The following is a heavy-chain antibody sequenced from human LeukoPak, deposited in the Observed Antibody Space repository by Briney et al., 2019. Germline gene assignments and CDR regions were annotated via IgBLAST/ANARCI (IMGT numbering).Heavy chain of an antibody. CDR3: AREDDSSGSYAFDV. CDR2: IYYSGST. V-gene: IGHV4-59*01. Sequence: PSETLSLTCTVSGGSISSYYWSWIRQPPGKGLEWIGYIYYSGSTNYNPSLKSRVTISVDTSKNQSSLKLSSVTAADTAVYYCAREDDSSGSYAFDVWGQGTMVTVSS. D-gene: IGHD3-22*01. J-gene: IGHJ3*01. CDR1: GGSISSYY.